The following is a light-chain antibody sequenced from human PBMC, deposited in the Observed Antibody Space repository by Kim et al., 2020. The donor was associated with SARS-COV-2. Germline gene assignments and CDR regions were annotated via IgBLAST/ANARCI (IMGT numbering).Light chain of an antibody. CDR3: QAWDSSTWA. CDR2: EDG. Sequence: VSPGQTASITCSGDKLDNKYSYWYQHKPGQSPVLVIYEDGKRPSGIPERFSGSNSGNTATLTISGTRAMDEADYYCQAWDSSTWAFGGGTQLTVL. CDR1: KLDNKY. V-gene: IGLV3-1*01. J-gene: IGLJ3*02.